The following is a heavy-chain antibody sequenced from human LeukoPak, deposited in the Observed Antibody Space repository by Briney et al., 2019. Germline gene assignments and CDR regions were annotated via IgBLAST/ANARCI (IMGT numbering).Heavy chain of an antibody. V-gene: IGHV4-59*01. D-gene: IGHD3-22*01. Sequence: SETLSLTCTVSGGSISSYYWSWIRQPPGKGLEWIGYIYYSGSTNYNSSLKSRVTISVDTSKNQFSLRLSSVTAADTAVYYCARVTGYMIEDYFDYWGQGVLVTVSS. CDR1: GGSISSYY. J-gene: IGHJ4*02. CDR3: ARVTGYMIEDYFDY. CDR2: IYYSGST.